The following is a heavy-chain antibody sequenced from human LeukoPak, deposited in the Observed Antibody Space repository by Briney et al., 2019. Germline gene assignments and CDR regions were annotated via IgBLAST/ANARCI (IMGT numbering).Heavy chain of an antibody. CDR3: ARVVDTMIVVVRYNWFDP. J-gene: IGHJ5*02. V-gene: IGHV4-34*01. Sequence: SETLSLTCAVYGGSFSGYYWSWIRQPPGKGLEWIGEINHSGSTNYNPSLKSRVTISVDTSKNQFSLKLSSVTAADTAVYYCARVVDTMIVVVRYNWFDPWGQGTLVTVSS. CDR1: GGSFSGYY. D-gene: IGHD3-22*01. CDR2: INHSGST.